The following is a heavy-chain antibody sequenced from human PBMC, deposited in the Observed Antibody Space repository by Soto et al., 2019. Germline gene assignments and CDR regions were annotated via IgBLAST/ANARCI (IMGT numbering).Heavy chain of an antibody. CDR3: ARVRGTAGKRYFDY. Sequence: SETLSLTCPVSGGSMTAYYWNWMRQPPGKGLQWIGYTYYSGSTTYNPSLKSRVTISVDSSKNQFSLKLDSVTPADTAVYYCARVRGTAGKRYFDYWGPGTLVTVSS. CDR1: GGSMTAYY. CDR2: TYYSGST. D-gene: IGHD6-13*01. J-gene: IGHJ4*02. V-gene: IGHV4-59*01.